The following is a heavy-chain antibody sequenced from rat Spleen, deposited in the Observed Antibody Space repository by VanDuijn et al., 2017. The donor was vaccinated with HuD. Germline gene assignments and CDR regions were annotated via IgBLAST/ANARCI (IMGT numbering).Heavy chain of an antibody. CDR3: AYYYDGYYHPNWFAY. CDR1: GFTFSTAW. J-gene: IGHJ3*01. CDR2: IKAKSNNYAT. V-gene: IGHV6-6*01. Sequence: EVQVLESGGGLVQPGNSLKLSCATSGFTFSTAWMYWYRQFPEKRLEWVARIKAKSNNYATDYTESVKGRFTISRDDSKSSVYLQMNNLKEEDTAIYYCAYYYDGYYHPNWFAYWGQGTLVTVSS. D-gene: IGHD1-12*03.